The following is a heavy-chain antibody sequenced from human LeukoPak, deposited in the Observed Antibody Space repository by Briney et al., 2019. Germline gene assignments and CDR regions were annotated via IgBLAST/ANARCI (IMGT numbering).Heavy chain of an antibody. D-gene: IGHD5-18*01. V-gene: IGHV4-59*12. J-gene: IGHJ4*02. CDR2: IYYSGST. Sequence: PSETLSLTCTVSGGSISSYYWSWIRQPPGKGLEWIGSIYYSGSTNYNSSLKSRVTISVDTSKNQFSLKLSSVTAADTAVYYCARAGTGMVTLDYWGQGTLVTVSS. CDR1: GGSISSYY. CDR3: ARAGTGMVTLDY.